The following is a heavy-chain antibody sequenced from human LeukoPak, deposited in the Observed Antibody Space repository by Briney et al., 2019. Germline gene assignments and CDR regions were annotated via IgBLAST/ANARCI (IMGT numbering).Heavy chain of an antibody. J-gene: IGHJ4*02. CDR2: TSGEGGAT. CDR1: GFTFDDYA. D-gene: IGHD3-3*01. V-gene: IGHV3-43*02. CDR3: ARAGLRFLEWLSRGDYYFDY. Sequence: PGGSLRLSCAASGFTFDDYAIHWVRQAPGKGLEWLSVTSGEGGATDYADSVKGRFTISRDNAKNSLYLQMNSLRAEDTAVYYCARAGLRFLEWLSRGDYYFDYWGQGTLVTVSS.